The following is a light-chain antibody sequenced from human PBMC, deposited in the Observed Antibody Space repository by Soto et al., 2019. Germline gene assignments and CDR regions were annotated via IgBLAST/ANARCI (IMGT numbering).Light chain of an antibody. CDR2: DVS. CDR1: SSDVGGYNY. V-gene: IGLV2-14*01. CDR3: SSYTSSSTLYV. J-gene: IGLJ1*01. Sequence: QSALTQPASVSGSPGQSITISCTGTSSDVGGYNYVSWYQQHPGKAPKLMIYDVSNRPSGVSNRFSGSKSGNTASLTISGXXXXXXXDYYCSSYTSSSTLYVFGTGTKLTVL.